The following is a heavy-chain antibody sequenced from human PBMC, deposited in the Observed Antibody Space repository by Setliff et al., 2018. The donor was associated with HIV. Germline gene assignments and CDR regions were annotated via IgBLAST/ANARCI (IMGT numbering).Heavy chain of an antibody. V-gene: IGHV3-7*05. CDR2: IKQDGSEE. CDR1: GFTFSRYW. CDR3: ARDSLVAAMGASAFDI. J-gene: IGHJ3*02. Sequence: LRLSCAASGFTFSRYWMTWVRQAPGKGLEWVANIKQDGSEEHYGDSVKGRFTITRDNAENSLYLQMNSLRVEDTAVYYCARDSLVAAMGASAFDIWGHGTMVTV. D-gene: IGHD5-12*01.